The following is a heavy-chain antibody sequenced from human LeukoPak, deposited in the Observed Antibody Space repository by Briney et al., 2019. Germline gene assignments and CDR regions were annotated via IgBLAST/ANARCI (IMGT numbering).Heavy chain of an antibody. CDR3: ARSMVRGVILFSWFDP. D-gene: IGHD3-10*01. J-gene: IGHJ5*02. CDR1: RFTFNSYA. CDR2: IGGSNGIT. Sequence: PGGSLRLSWAASRFTFNSYAMSWVRQAPGKGLEWVSVIGGSNGITFYVGSVKGRFTISRDNSKDTLYLQMNSLRAEDTAVYYCARSMVRGVILFSWFDPWGQGTLVTVSS. V-gene: IGHV3-23*01.